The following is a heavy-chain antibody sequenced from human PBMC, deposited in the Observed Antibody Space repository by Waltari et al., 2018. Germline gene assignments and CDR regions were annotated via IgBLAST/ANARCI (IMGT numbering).Heavy chain of an antibody. CDR2: IIPILGIA. CDR1: GFSFDKYW. CDR3: ARDRGYDFWSGSGTFDY. D-gene: IGHD3-3*01. Sequence: VQLVESGGDLVQPGGSLRLSCAASGFSFDKYWMAWVRQAPGKGLEWMGRIIPILGIANYAQKFQGRVTITADKSTSTAYMELSSLRSEDTAVYYCARDRGYDFWSGSGTFDYWGQGTLVTVSS. J-gene: IGHJ4*02. V-gene: IGHV1-69*09.